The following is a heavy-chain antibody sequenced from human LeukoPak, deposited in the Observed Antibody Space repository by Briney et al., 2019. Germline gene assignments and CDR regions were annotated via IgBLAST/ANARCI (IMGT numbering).Heavy chain of an antibody. CDR3: ARLRLAGSSWYIDY. Sequence: GESPKISCKGSGYSFTTYWIAWVRQMPGKGLEWMGIIYPGDSDTRYSPSFQGQVTISADKSISTAYLQWSSLKASDTAMYYCARLRLAGSSWYIDYWGQGTLVTVSS. CDR1: GYSFTTYW. CDR2: IYPGDSDT. J-gene: IGHJ4*02. D-gene: IGHD6-13*01. V-gene: IGHV5-51*01.